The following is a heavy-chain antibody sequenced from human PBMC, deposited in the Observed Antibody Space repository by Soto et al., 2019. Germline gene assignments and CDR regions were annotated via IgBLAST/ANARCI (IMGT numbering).Heavy chain of an antibody. CDR3: ARGSPFDDGDYEGWFDP. V-gene: IGHV1-8*01. D-gene: IGHD4-17*01. Sequence: QVQLVQSGAEVMKPGASVKVSCKASGYTFTSYDINWVRQATGQGLEWMGWMNPNSGNTGYAQKFQGRVTMTRNTSISTAYMELSSLRSEDTAVYYCARGSPFDDGDYEGWFDPWGQGTLVTVSS. CDR1: GYTFTSYD. J-gene: IGHJ5*02. CDR2: MNPNSGNT.